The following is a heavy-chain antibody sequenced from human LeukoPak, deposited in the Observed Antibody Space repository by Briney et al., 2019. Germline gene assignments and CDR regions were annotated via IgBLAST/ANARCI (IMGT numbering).Heavy chain of an antibody. D-gene: IGHD3-10*01. J-gene: IGHJ6*02. CDR2: IYYTGRT. CDR1: GGSISGYY. Sequence: SETLSLTCTVSGGSISGYYWSWIRQPPGKTLEWIGYIYYTGRTNYYPSLKSRVTMSVDTSKNQFSLNLNSVTAADTAVYYCARDRCGSGSQPHCYYYGMDVWGQGTTVTVSS. CDR3: ARDRCGSGSQPHCYYYGMDV. V-gene: IGHV4-59*01.